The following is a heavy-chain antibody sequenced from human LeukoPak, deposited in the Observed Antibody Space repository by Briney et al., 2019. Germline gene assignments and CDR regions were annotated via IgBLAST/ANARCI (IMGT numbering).Heavy chain of an antibody. CDR3: ARGGYDFWSGFVGTLDY. Sequence: GGSLRLSCAASGFTFSSYGMHWVRQAPGKGLEWVAFIRYDGSNKYYADSVKGRFTISRDNSKNTLYLQMNSLRAEDTAVYYCARGGYDFWSGFVGTLDYWGQGTLVTVSS. CDR2: IRYDGSNK. J-gene: IGHJ4*02. CDR1: GFTFSSYG. D-gene: IGHD3-3*01. V-gene: IGHV3-30*02.